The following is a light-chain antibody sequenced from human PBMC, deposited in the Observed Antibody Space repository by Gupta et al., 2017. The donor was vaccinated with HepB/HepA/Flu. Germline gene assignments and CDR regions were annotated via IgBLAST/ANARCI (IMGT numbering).Light chain of an antibody. Sequence: EIVLTQSPATLSLSPGERATLSCRSSQSVSSYLAWYQQKPGQAPRLLIYDASNRDTGIPARFSGSGSGKDLTLTISSREQEDFAVYYCQQRSDWPRITFGQGTRMEIK. CDR3: QQRSDWPRIT. J-gene: IGKJ5*01. V-gene: IGKV3-11*01. CDR2: DAS. CDR1: QSVSSY.